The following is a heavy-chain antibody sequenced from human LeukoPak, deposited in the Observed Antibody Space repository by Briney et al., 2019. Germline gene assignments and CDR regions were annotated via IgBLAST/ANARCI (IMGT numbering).Heavy chain of an antibody. CDR2: FYYSGST. CDR3: ARSHSSAPYSWFDP. J-gene: IGHJ5*02. V-gene: IGHV4-30-4*01. D-gene: IGHD3-22*01. Sequence: SETLCLTCTVSGGSISSGDYHWGWIRQPPGQGLEWVGYFYYSGSTYYDPSLKSRVTISVNTSKHQFSMKMSSETAADTAVNYCARSHSSAPYSWFDPWGQGTLVTVSS. CDR1: GGSISSGDYH.